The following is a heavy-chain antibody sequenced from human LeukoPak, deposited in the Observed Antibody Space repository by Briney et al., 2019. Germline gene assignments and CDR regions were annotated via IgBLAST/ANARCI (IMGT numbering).Heavy chain of an antibody. D-gene: IGHD5-24*01. Sequence: GGSLRLSCAASGFTFSRAWMSWVRQAPGKGLEWVANIKEDGSEDYYADSVKGRFAISKDNAKNSLYLQMNNLRAEDTAMYYCARDADGYEDWGQGTLVIVSS. V-gene: IGHV3-7*01. CDR3: ARDADGYED. CDR2: IKEDGSED. CDR1: GFTFSRAW. J-gene: IGHJ4*02.